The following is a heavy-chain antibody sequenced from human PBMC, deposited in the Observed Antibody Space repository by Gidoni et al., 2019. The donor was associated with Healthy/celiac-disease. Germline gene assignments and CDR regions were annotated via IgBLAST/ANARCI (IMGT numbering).Heavy chain of an antibody. CDR3: ARDNRDTAMSAGYYYYGMDV. V-gene: IGHV3-21*01. D-gene: IGHD5-18*01. J-gene: IGHJ6*02. CDR2: ISSSSSYI. Sequence: EVQLVESGGGLVKPAGSLRLSCAASRSTSTTYHTTWVRQAPGKGLEWVSSISSSSSYIYYADSVKSRFTISRDNAKNSLYLQMNSLRAEDTAVYYCARDNRDTAMSAGYYYYGMDVWGQGTTVTVSS. CDR1: RSTSTTYH.